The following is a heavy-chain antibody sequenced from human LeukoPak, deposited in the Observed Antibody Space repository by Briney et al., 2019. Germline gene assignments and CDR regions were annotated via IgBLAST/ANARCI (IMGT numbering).Heavy chain of an antibody. D-gene: IGHD3-3*01. CDR2: IYTSGST. J-gene: IGHJ4*02. V-gene: IGHV4-4*07. CDR3: ASSGIRYDFWSGYYGSFDY. Sequence: SETLSLTCTVSGGSISSYYWSWIRQPAGKGLEWIGRIYTSGSTNCNPSLKSRVTMSVDTSKNQFSLKLSSVTAADTAVYYCASSGIRYDFWSGYYGSFDYWGQGTLVTVSS. CDR1: GGSISSYY.